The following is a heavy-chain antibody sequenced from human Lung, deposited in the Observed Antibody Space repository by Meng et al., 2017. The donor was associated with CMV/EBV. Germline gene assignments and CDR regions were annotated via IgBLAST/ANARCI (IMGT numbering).Heavy chain of an antibody. V-gene: IGHV3-53*01. CDR2: IYSGGST. J-gene: IGHJ6*02. CDR1: GFTVSSNY. CDR3: VGATLIYCYGMDV. D-gene: IGHD1-26*01. Sequence: GGSLRLXCPASGFTVSSNYMSWVRQAPGKGLEWVSVIYSGGSTYYADSVRGRFTISRDNTKNTLYLQMNSLRAEDTPVYYCVGATLIYCYGMDVWRQGTTVTVSS.